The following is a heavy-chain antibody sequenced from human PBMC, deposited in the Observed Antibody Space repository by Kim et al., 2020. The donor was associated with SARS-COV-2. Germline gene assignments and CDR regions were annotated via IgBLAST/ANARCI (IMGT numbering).Heavy chain of an antibody. V-gene: IGHV4-39*01. J-gene: IGHJ4*02. CDR1: GGSISSSSYY. CDR3: ARRREPSYFDY. D-gene: IGHD1-26*01. CDR2: IYYSGST. Sequence: SETLSLTCTVSGGSISSSSYYWGWIRQPPGKGLEWIGSIYYSGSTYYNPSLKSRVTISVDTSKNQFSLKLSSVTAADTAVYYCARRREPSYFDYWGQGTLVTVSS.